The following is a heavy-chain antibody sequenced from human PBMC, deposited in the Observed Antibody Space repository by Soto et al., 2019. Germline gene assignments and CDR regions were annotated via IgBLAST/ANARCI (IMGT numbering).Heavy chain of an antibody. CDR3: ARGRITIFGARFDP. CDR2: INHSGST. J-gene: IGHJ5*02. CDR1: GGSFSGYY. V-gene: IGHV4-34*01. D-gene: IGHD3-3*01. Sequence: SETLSLTCAVYGGSFSGYYWSWIRQPPGKGLEWIGEINHSGSTNYNPSLKSRVTISVDTSKNQFPLKLSSVTAADTAVYYCARGRITIFGARFDPWGQGTLVTVSS.